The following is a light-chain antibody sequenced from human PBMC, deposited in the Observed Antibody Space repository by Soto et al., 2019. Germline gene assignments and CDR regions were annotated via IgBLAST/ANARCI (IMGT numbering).Light chain of an antibody. CDR2: NNN. CDR3: AAWDDSLNALYV. V-gene: IGLV1-44*01. Sequence: QSVLTRPPSASGTPGQRVTISCSGGSSNIGSNTVNWYQQVPGTAPKLLIYNNNQRPSGVPDRSSGSKSGTSASLAISGLQSEDEADYYCAAWDDSLNALYVFGTGTKVTVL. J-gene: IGLJ1*01. CDR1: SSNIGSNT.